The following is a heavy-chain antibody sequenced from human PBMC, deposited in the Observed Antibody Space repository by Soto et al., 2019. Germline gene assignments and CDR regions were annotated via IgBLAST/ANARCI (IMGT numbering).Heavy chain of an antibody. Sequence: GGSLRLSCAASGFTFSSYGVHWVRQAPGKGLEWVVVISYDGSNKYYADSVKGRFTISRDNSKNTLNLQMNSLRAEDTAVYYCAKERGNSYGYGGEGFDYWGQGTLVTV. CDR2: ISYDGSNK. D-gene: IGHD5-18*01. V-gene: IGHV3-30*18. J-gene: IGHJ4*02. CDR3: AKERGNSYGYGGEGFDY. CDR1: GFTFSSYG.